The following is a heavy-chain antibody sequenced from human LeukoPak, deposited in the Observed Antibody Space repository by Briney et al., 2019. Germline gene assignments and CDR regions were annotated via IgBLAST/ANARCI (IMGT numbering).Heavy chain of an antibody. CDR2: LSGSGCST. J-gene: IGHJ4*02. Sequence: PGGTLRLSCAVSGFTFSNYAMSWVRQPPGTGLEWVSALSGSGCSTYYADSMKGRFNISRDNTKNTLHLQMNSLRAEDEAVYYCAKTLGYCSGGSGYSGVIDYWGQGTLVTVSS. D-gene: IGHD2-15*01. CDR3: AKTLGYCSGGSGYSGVIDY. CDR1: GFTFSNYA. V-gene: IGHV3-23*01.